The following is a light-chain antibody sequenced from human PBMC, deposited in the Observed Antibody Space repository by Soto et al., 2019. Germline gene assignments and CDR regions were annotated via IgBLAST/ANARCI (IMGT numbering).Light chain of an antibody. J-gene: IGKJ2*01. V-gene: IGKV3-20*01. CDR2: GAS. CDR1: QSVSNTY. Sequence: EIVLTQSPGTLSLSPGERATLSCRASQSVSNTYLAWYQQTPGQAPRLLIYGASSRATDIPDRFSGSGSGTDFTLTISRLEPEDFAVYFCQHYGSSPHTFGQGTKLEIK. CDR3: QHYGSSPHT.